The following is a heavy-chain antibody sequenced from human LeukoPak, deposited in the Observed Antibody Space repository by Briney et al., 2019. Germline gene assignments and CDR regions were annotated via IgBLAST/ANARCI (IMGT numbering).Heavy chain of an antibody. CDR2: IYYSGST. V-gene: IGHV4-59*01. CDR1: GGSISSYY. Sequence: PSETLSLTCTVSGGSISSYYWSWIRQPPGKGLEWIGYIYYSGSTNYNPSLKSRVTISEDTSKNQFSLKLSSVTAADTAVYYCARDSVDYDFWSGRGISDAFDIWGQGTMVTVSS. D-gene: IGHD3-3*01. J-gene: IGHJ3*02. CDR3: ARDSVDYDFWSGRGISDAFDI.